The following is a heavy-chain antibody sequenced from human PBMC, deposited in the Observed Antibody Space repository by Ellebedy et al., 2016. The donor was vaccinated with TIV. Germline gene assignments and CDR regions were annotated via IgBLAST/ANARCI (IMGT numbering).Heavy chain of an antibody. D-gene: IGHD1-26*01. CDR2: IYYTGNT. V-gene: IGHV4-39*07. CDR1: GDSVSDDSCY. CDR3: ARDELLSGFDP. J-gene: IGHJ5*02. Sequence: MPGGSLRLSCTVSGDSVSDDSCYWGWIRQPPGKGLEWIGSIYYTGNTFYNPSLKSRVTMSLDTSKNQFSLRLTSVTAADTAVYSCARDELLSGFDPWGQGTLVTVSS.